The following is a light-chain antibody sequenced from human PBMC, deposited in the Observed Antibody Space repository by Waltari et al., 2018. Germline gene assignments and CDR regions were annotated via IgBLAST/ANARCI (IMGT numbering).Light chain of an antibody. J-gene: IGKJ2*01. CDR1: QSILFTSNNKNY. CDR3: QQYYSTPYT. CDR2: WAF. Sequence: DIMMTQSPDSLAVSLGERATIHCKSSQSILFTSNNKNYLAWYQQRPGQPPKLLIYWAFTRESGVPDRFSGSGSGTDFTRTISSLQTEDVAVYYCQQYYSTPYTFGQGTKLEI. V-gene: IGKV4-1*01.